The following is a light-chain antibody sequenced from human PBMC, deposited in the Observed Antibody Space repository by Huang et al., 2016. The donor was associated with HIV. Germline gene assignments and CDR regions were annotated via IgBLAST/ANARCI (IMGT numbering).Light chain of an antibody. J-gene: IGKJ1*01. V-gene: IGKV1-5*01. CDR3: QQYKSYPWT. CDR1: QSISSW. CDR2: DAS. Sequence: DIQMTQSPSTLSASVGDRVTITCRASQSISSWLAWYQHKPGKAPKLLIYDASSLESGVPSRFSGSGSGTEFTLTISSLQPDNSATYYCQQYKSYPWTFGQGTKVEIK.